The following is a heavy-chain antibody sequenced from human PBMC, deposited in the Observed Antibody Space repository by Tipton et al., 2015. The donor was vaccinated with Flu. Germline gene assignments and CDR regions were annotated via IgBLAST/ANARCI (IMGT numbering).Heavy chain of an antibody. D-gene: IGHD2-2*01. Sequence: SLRLSCAASGFTFTTYWMNWVRQAPGKGLEWVASIKQDGSETYSVDSVKGRFTISRDSAKNSLYLQMNSLRVEDTAVYYCAGGRYCSSTSCRYFDYWGQGTLVTVSS. J-gene: IGHJ4*02. V-gene: IGHV3-7*01. CDR2: IKQDGSET. CDR3: AGGRYCSSTSCRYFDY. CDR1: GFTFTTYW.